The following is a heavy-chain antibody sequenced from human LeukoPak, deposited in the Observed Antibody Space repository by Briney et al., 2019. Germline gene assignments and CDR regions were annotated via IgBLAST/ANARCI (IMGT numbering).Heavy chain of an antibody. J-gene: IGHJ4*02. V-gene: IGHV3-21*01. D-gene: IGHD2/OR15-2a*01. CDR2: ISSSSSYI. CDR3: ARDWFHAIDY. Sequence: GGSLRLSCAASGFSFSSYWMSWVRQAPGKGLEWVSSISSSSSYIYYTDSVRGRFTISRDNARNSLYLQMNRLRAEDTAVYYCARDWFHAIDYWGQGTLVAVSS. CDR1: GFSFSSYW.